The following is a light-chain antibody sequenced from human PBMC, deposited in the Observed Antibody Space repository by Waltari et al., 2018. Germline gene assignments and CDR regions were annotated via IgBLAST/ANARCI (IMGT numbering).Light chain of an antibody. CDR1: QNINDW. Sequence: DIQMTQSPSTLSASVGHRVTITCRASQNINDWLAWYQQKPGKAPKVLIYKASNLESGVPSRFSGSGSGTDFTLTISSLQPDDFATYYCQQYNTYTYTFGQGTNLEIK. CDR3: QQYNTYTYT. CDR2: KAS. J-gene: IGKJ2*01. V-gene: IGKV1-5*03.